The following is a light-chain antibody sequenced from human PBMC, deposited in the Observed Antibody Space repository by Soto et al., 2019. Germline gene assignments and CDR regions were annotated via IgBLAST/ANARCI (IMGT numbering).Light chain of an antibody. CDR3: SSFTSSSTLPYV. CDR1: GSDVGGYNY. CDR2: EVT. V-gene: IGLV2-14*01. J-gene: IGLJ1*01. Sequence: QSALTQPASVSGPPGQSITISCTGTGSDVGGYNYVSWYQQFPGKAPKLMIYEVTNRPSGVSNRFSGSKSGNTASLTISGLQAEDEADYYCSSFTSSSTLPYVFGTGTKVTVL.